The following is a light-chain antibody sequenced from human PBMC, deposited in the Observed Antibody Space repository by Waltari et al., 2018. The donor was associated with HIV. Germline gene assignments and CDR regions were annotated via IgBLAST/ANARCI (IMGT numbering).Light chain of an antibody. J-gene: IGKJ1*01. V-gene: IGKV2-30*01. CDR1: QSLVYTDGNTY. CDR3: LHATKLWPPSWT. CDR2: TGS. Sequence: DVVLPQSPRSLPVTLGQPASISCSSSQSLVYTDGNTYLNWFHQRPGQAPRGLIYTGSTREFGVPDRFSGSGSGTEFKLKISRVEAEDVGVYYCLHATKLWPPSWTFGQGAKVEIK.